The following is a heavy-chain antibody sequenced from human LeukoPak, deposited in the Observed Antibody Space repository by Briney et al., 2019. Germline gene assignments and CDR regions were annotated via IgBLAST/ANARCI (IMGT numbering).Heavy chain of an antibody. D-gene: IGHD6-13*01. V-gene: IGHV1-58*01. CDR1: GFTFTSSA. CDR2: IVVGSGNT. Sequence: SVKVSCKASGFTFTSSAVQWVRQARGQRLEWIGWIVVGSGNTNYAQKFQERVTITRDMSTSTAYMELSSLRSEDTAVYYCAADSNPGIAAAGHGDYWGQGTLVTVSS. J-gene: IGHJ4*02. CDR3: AADSNPGIAAAGHGDY.